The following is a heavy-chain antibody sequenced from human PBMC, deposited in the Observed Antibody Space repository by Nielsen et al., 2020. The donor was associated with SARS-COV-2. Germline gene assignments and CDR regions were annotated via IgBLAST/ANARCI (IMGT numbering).Heavy chain of an antibody. CDR1: GFTFSTYW. J-gene: IGHJ6*02. D-gene: IGHD2-15*01. CDR3: ASARHCGGSICYSHPYYGMDV. V-gene: IGHV3-74*01. CDR2: INPDGSRV. Sequence: GESLKISCAASGFTFSTYWIHWVRRAPGKGLVWVSRINPDGSRVDYADPVKGRFTISRDNAKNTVYLQLNSLRAEDTAAYYCASARHCGGSICYSHPYYGMDVWGQGSMVSV.